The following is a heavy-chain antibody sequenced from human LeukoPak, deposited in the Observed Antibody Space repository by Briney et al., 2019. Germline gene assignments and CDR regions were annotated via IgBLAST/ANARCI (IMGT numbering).Heavy chain of an antibody. D-gene: IGHD1-14*01. J-gene: IGHJ4*02. CDR3: ASGLNRAWFPNFDY. Sequence: GASVKLSCKSSGYTFTGCYMHWVRHAPGQGLEWMGLINPNSGGTNYARRFQGRVTMTRHTSISTAYMELSRLRYNDTAVYYCASGLNRAWFPNFDYWGQGTLVTVSS. V-gene: IGHV1-2*02. CDR1: GYTFTGCY. CDR2: INPNSGGT.